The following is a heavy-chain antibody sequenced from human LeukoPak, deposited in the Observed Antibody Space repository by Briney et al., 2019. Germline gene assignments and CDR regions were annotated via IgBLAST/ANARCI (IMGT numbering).Heavy chain of an antibody. J-gene: IGHJ3*02. CDR3: ASGADYEAAFDI. CDR2: IYYSGST. V-gene: IGHV4-39*07. D-gene: IGHD4-17*01. Sequence: SETLSLTCTVSGGSISSSSYYWGWIRQPPGKGLEWIGSIYYSGSTYYKSSLKSRVTISVDTSKNQFSLKLSSVTAADTAVYYCASGADYEAAFDIWGQGTMVTVSS. CDR1: GGSISSSSYY.